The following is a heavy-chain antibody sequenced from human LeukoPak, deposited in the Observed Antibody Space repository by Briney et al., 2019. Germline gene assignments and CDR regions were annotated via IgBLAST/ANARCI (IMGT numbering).Heavy chain of an antibody. CDR1: GFTFNSYA. CDR3: AKGTRSRRPTYYYDSSGYEASY. V-gene: IGHV3-23*01. D-gene: IGHD3-22*01. Sequence: GGSLRLSCAASGFTFNSYAMSWVRQAPGKGLEWVSVISGGGSSTYYADSVKGRFTISRDNSKNTLYLQMNSLRAEDTAVYYCAKGTRSRRPTYYYDSSGYEASYWGQGTLVTVSS. J-gene: IGHJ4*02. CDR2: ISGGGSST.